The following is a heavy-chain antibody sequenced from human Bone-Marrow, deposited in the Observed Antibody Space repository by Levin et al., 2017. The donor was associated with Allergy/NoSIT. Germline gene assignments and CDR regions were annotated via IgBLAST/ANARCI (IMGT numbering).Heavy chain of an antibody. V-gene: IGHV3-72*01. D-gene: IGHD2-2*01. CDR2: TRNKANSYTT. Sequence: GESLKISCAASGFTFSDHYMDWVRQAPGKGLEWVGRTRNKANSYTTEYAASVKGRFTISRDDSKNSLYLQMNSLKTEDTAVYYCARGPYCISTSCYAGLYFDYWGQGTLVTVSS. J-gene: IGHJ4*02. CDR3: ARGPYCISTSCYAGLYFDY. CDR1: GFTFSDHY.